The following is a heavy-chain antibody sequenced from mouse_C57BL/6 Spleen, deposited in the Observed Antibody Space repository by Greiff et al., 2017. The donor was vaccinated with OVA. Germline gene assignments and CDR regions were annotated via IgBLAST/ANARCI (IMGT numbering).Heavy chain of an antibody. D-gene: IGHD2-5*01. J-gene: IGHJ2*01. CDR2: IDPSDSET. V-gene: IGHV1-52*01. CDR3: ARAYYSKGVYFDY. Sequence: VQLVESGAELVRPGSSVKLSCKASGYTFTSYWMHWVKQRPIQGLEWIGNIDPSDSETHYNQKFKDKATLTVDKSSSTAYMQLSSLTSEDSAVYYCARAYYSKGVYFDYWGQGTTLTVSS. CDR1: GYTFTSYW.